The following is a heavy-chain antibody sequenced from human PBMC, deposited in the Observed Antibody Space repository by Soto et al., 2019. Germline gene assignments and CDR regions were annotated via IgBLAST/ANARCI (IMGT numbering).Heavy chain of an antibody. Sequence: PGGSLRLSCAASGFTFSDYYMTWLRQAPGKGLEWVSYISFGGSIIYYADSVKGRFTISRDNAKNSLYLQMNSLSAEDTAVYYCARYGAYCSGGTCYSGDNYAFYIWGQGTLVTVSS. CDR3: ARYGAYCSGGTCYSGDNYAFYI. J-gene: IGHJ3*02. CDR2: ISFGGSII. D-gene: IGHD2-15*01. V-gene: IGHV3-11*01. CDR1: GFTFSDYY.